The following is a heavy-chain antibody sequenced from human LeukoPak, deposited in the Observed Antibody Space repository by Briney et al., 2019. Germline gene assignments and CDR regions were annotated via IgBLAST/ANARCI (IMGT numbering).Heavy chain of an antibody. Sequence: SETLSLTCAAYGGSFSGYYWSWIRQPPGKGLEWIGEINHSGSTNYNPSLKSRVTISVDTSKNQFSLKLSSVTAADTAVYYCARGRDLYCSSTSCYLFDYWGQGTLVTVSS. CDR2: INHSGST. CDR3: ARGRDLYCSSTSCYLFDY. V-gene: IGHV4-34*01. D-gene: IGHD2-2*01. CDR1: GGSFSGYY. J-gene: IGHJ4*02.